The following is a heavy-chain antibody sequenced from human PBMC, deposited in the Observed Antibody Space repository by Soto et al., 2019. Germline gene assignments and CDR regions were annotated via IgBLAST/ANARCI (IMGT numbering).Heavy chain of an antibody. CDR1: GFTFSSYW. Sequence: EVQLVESGGGLVQPGGSLRLSCAASGFTFSSYWMHWVRQAPGKGLVWVSRINSDGSSTSYADSVKGRFTISRDNAKNTLYLQMSSLRAEDTAVYYCARELRSSSGTDYYYGMDVWGQGTTVTVSS. CDR2: INSDGSST. D-gene: IGHD6-6*01. V-gene: IGHV3-74*01. CDR3: ARELRSSSGTDYYYGMDV. J-gene: IGHJ6*02.